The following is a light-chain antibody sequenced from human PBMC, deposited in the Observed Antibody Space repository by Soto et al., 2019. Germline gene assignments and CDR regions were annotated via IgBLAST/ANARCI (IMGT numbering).Light chain of an antibody. CDR2: DTS. CDR1: QSVSRY. CDR3: QQYGSSPT. V-gene: IGKV3-20*01. Sequence: IVLTQSPPTLSLSPGERATLSCRASQSVSRYLSWYQQKTGQAPRPLIADTSNRATGIPDRFSGSTSGTDFTLTISRLEPEDFAVYYCQQYGSSPTFGQGTKVDIK. J-gene: IGKJ1*01.